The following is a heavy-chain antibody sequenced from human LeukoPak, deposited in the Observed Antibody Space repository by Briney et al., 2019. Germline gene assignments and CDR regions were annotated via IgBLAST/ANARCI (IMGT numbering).Heavy chain of an antibody. Sequence: TGRSLRLSCAASGFTFSTYGMHWVRQAPGKGLEWVAVISYDGSNEDYADSVKGRFTISRDNSKNTLYLQMNSLRAEDTAVYYCAKDRAYCGGDCYPGSDFDYWGQGTLVTVSS. J-gene: IGHJ4*02. V-gene: IGHV3-30*18. CDR3: AKDRAYCGGDCYPGSDFDY. CDR2: ISYDGSNE. CDR1: GFTFSTYG. D-gene: IGHD2-21*02.